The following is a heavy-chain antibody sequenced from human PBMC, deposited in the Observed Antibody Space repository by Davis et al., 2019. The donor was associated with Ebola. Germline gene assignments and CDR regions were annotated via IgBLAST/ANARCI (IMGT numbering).Heavy chain of an antibody. CDR3: ARDLVVVAAKGGGMDV. V-gene: IGHV3-23*01. J-gene: IGHJ6*04. Sequence: GESLKISCTDSVITFSSYAMTWVRQAPGKGLEWVSAISGSGGSTYYADSVKGRFTISRDNAKNTLYLQMNSLRAEDTAVYYCARDLVVVAAKGGGMDVWGKGTTVTVSS. D-gene: IGHD2-15*01. CDR2: ISGSGGST. CDR1: VITFSSYA.